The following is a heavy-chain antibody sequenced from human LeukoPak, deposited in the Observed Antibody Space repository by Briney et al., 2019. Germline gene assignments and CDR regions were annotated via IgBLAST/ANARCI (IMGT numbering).Heavy chain of an antibody. D-gene: IGHD4-17*01. CDR1: GFSFISYG. CDR2: ISDDGRSK. J-gene: IGHJ4*02. Sequence: GGSLRLSCGASGFSFISYGMHWVRQAPGKGLEWVGVISDDGRSKDYADSVKGRFTISRDNSKDTLYLQMNSLRAEDTAVYYCTKRPSDYGDYVSYFDHWGQGTLVTVSS. CDR3: TKRPSDYGDYVSYFDH. V-gene: IGHV3-30*18.